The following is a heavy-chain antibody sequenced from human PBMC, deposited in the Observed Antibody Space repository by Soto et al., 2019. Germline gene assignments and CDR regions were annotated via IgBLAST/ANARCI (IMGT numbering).Heavy chain of an antibody. CDR1: GGSISSGDYY. CDR2: IYYSGST. Sequence: SETLSLTCTVSGGSISSGDYYWSWIRQPPGKGLEWIGYIYYSGSTYYNPSLKSRVTISVDTSKNQFSLKLSSVTAADTAVYYCARDLSTVTTKNYYYGMDVWGQGTTVTVSS. CDR3: ARDLSTVTTKNYYYGMDV. J-gene: IGHJ6*02. V-gene: IGHV4-30-4*01. D-gene: IGHD4-17*01.